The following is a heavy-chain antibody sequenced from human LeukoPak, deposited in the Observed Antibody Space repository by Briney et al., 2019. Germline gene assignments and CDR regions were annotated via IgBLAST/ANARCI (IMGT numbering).Heavy chain of an antibody. Sequence: GGSLRLSCAASGFTFSSYWMHWVRQAPGKGLVWVSRINSDGSSTSYADSVKGRFTISRDNAKNTLYPQMNSLRAEDTAVYYCARTSRRGATFDYWGQGTLVTVSS. D-gene: IGHD1-26*01. V-gene: IGHV3-74*01. CDR1: GFTFSSYW. CDR3: ARTSRRGATFDY. J-gene: IGHJ4*02. CDR2: INSDGSST.